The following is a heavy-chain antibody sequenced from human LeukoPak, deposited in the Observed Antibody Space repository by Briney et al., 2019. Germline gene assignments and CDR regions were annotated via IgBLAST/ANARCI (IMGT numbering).Heavy chain of an antibody. J-gene: IGHJ4*02. Sequence: GVSLRLSCAASGVTFSSYAMSWVRQAPGKGLEWVSAISGSGGSTYYADSVKGRFTISRDNSKNTLYLQMNSLRAEDTAVYYCAKVLVRGVIRYYFDYWGQGTLVTVSS. V-gene: IGHV3-23*01. CDR3: AKVLVRGVIRYYFDY. D-gene: IGHD3-10*01. CDR1: GVTFSSYA. CDR2: ISGSGGST.